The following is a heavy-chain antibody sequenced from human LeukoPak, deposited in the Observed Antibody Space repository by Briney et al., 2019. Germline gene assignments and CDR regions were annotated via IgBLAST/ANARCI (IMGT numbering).Heavy chain of an antibody. CDR1: GFTFSCHS. V-gene: IGHV3-21*01. D-gene: IGHD5-12*01. CDR3: ATQYSGYDSGKRYFDL. J-gene: IGHJ2*01. CDR2: ISSSNSYI. Sequence: GESLRLSCAASGFTFSCHSMNWVRQPPGKGLEWVSSISSSNSYIYYADSVTGRFTISRDNAKNSLYLQMNSLRAEDTAVYYCATQYSGYDSGKRYFDLWGRGTLVTVSS.